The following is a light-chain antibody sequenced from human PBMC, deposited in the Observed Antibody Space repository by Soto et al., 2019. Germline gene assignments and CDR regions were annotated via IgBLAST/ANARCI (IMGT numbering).Light chain of an antibody. J-gene: IGLJ2*01. CDR1: SSDVGRYNL. CDR2: EGT. V-gene: IGLV2-23*01. Sequence: QSALTQPASVSGSPGQSITISCTGTSSDVGRYNLVSWYQQHPGKVPKPMIYEGTERPSGVSNRFSASKSANTASLTISGLQAEDEAHYHCSSYAGSGTFVFGGGTKLTVL. CDR3: SSYAGSGTFV.